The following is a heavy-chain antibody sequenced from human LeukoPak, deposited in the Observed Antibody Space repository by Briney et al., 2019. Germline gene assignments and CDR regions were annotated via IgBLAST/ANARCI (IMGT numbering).Heavy chain of an antibody. Sequence: GESLKISCKGSGNSFTSYWIDWVRQRPGKGLEWMGIMYPGDSDPRYSPSFQGQVTISVDKSISTAYLQWGSLKASDTTMYYCGRHLYGGNSAIDYWGQGTLATVSS. J-gene: IGHJ4*02. CDR2: MYPGDSDP. CDR3: GRHLYGGNSAIDY. V-gene: IGHV5-51*01. D-gene: IGHD4-23*01. CDR1: GNSFTSYW.